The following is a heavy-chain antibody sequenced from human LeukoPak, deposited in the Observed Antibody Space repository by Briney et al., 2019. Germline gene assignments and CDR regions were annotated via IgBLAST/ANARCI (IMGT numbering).Heavy chain of an antibody. V-gene: IGHV3-30*02. CDR1: GFTFSSYG. Sequence: HPGGSLRLSCAASGFTFSSYGMHWVRQAPGKGLEWVAFIRYDGSNKYYADSVKGRFTIPRDNSKNTLYLQMNSLRAEDTAVYYCARAPLYYYYYMDVWGKGTTVTVSS. CDR2: IRYDGSNK. J-gene: IGHJ6*03. CDR3: ARAPLYYYYYMDV.